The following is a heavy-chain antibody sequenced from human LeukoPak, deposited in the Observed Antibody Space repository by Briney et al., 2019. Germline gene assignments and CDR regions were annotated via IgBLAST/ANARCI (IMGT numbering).Heavy chain of an antibody. Sequence: GGSLRLSCAASGFTFSSYAMHWFRQAPGKGLEWVAVISYDGSNKYYADSVKGRFTISRDNSKNTLYLQMNSLRAEDTAVYYCAGQLVRSTYYYYGMDVWGQGTTVTVSS. V-gene: IGHV3-30-3*01. CDR1: GFTFSSYA. J-gene: IGHJ6*02. CDR2: ISYDGSNK. D-gene: IGHD6-6*01. CDR3: AGQLVRSTYYYYGMDV.